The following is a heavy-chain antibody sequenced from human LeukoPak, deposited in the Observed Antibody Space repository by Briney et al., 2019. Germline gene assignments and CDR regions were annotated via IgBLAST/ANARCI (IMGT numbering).Heavy chain of an antibody. V-gene: IGHV4-59*01. Sequence: SETLSLTCTVSGGSISSYYWSWIRRPPGKGLEWIGYIYYSGSTNYNPSLKSRVTISVDTSKNQFSLKLSSVTAADTAVYYCARARGVIIKGYDYWGQGTLVTVSS. D-gene: IGHD3-10*01. J-gene: IGHJ4*02. CDR3: ARARGVIIKGYDY. CDR2: IYYSGST. CDR1: GGSISSYY.